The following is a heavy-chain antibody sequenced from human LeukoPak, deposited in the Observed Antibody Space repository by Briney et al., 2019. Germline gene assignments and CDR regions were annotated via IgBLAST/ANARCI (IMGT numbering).Heavy chain of an antibody. Sequence: PGGSLRLSCAASGFTFSEYAMHWVRQAPGKGLEWVAIISYDGNNKYYADSVKGRFTISRDNSKNTLYLQMNSLRAEDAALYYCAKNRVIFNWNYAYYFDYWGQGTLVTVSS. CDR1: GFTFSEYA. CDR3: AKNRVIFNWNYAYYFDY. D-gene: IGHD1-7*01. J-gene: IGHJ4*02. V-gene: IGHV3-30*18. CDR2: ISYDGNNK.